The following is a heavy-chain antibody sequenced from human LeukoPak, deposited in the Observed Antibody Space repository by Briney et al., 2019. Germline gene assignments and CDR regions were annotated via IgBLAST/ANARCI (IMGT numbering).Heavy chain of an antibody. V-gene: IGHV3-72*01. D-gene: IGHD3-22*01. CDR2: IRNKAKSYTT. J-gene: IGHJ3*02. CDR1: GFTFSDDY. Sequence: GGPLRLSCAASGFTFSDDYMDWVRQAPGKGLEWVGRIRNKAKSYTTEYAASVKGRFTISRDDSKNSLYLQMNSLKTEDTAVYYCARVGDYYDSNGYSVDAFDIWGQGTMVTVSS. CDR3: ARVGDYYDSNGYSVDAFDI.